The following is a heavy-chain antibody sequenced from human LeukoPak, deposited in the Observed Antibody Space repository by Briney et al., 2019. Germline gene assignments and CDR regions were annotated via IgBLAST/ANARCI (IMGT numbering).Heavy chain of an antibody. Sequence: GASVTVSCKASGYTFTSYGISWGRQAPGQGLEGMGLINPGGGNTNYAQDFQGRVTITRDTSASTVYMELSSLRSEDTAIYYFARIRDGYNDAYDIWGQGTVVTVPS. CDR2: INPGGGNT. J-gene: IGHJ3*02. CDR1: GYTFTSYG. CDR3: ARIRDGYNDAYDI. V-gene: IGHV1-46*01. D-gene: IGHD5-24*01.